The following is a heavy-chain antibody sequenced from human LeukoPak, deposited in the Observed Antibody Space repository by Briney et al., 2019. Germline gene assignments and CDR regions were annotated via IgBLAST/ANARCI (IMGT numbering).Heavy chain of an antibody. D-gene: IGHD3-22*01. J-gene: IGHJ4*02. Sequence: EASVKVSCKASGGTFSSYAISWVRQAPGQGLEWMGGIIPIFGTANYAQKFQGRVTITTDESTSTAYMELSSLRSEDTAVYYCAGAAADYYDSSGYYYFDYWGQGTLVTVSS. CDR2: IIPIFGTA. CDR1: GGTFSSYA. CDR3: AGAAADYYDSSGYYYFDY. V-gene: IGHV1-69*05.